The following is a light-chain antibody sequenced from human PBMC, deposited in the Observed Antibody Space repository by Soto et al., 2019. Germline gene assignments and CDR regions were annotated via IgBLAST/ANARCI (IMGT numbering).Light chain of an antibody. CDR1: SSDVGSYNL. CDR3: QSYDSSLSASYV. CDR2: EGS. V-gene: IGLV2-14*02. J-gene: IGLJ1*01. Sequence: QSVLTQPASVSGSPKQSITISCTGTSSDVGSYNLVSWYQQYPGKAPKLIIYEGSERPSGVSNRFSGSKSGNTASLAITGLQAEDEADYYCQSYDSSLSASYVFGGGTKVTVL.